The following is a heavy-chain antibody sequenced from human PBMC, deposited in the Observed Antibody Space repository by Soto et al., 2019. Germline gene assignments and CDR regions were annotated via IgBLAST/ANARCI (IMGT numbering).Heavy chain of an antibody. CDR2: IYYSGST. CDR3: ARDAFDI. Sequence: SETLSLTCAVSGGSISSYYWSWIRQPPGKGLEWIGYIYYSGSTYYNHSLKSRVTISVDRSKNKFSLKLSSVTAAATAVYYCARDAFDIWGQGTMVTVSS. J-gene: IGHJ3*02. V-gene: IGHV4-59*12. CDR1: GGSISSYY.